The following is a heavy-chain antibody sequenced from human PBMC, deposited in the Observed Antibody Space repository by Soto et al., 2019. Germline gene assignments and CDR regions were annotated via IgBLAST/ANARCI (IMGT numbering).Heavy chain of an antibody. CDR1: GFTFSSYE. J-gene: IGHJ5*02. CDR2: ISYSGSTI. CDR3: ARGPHFPGSAAIPGAVDG. D-gene: IGHD2-2*01. V-gene: IGHV3-48*03. Sequence: EVQVVESGGGLVQPGGSLRLSCTAAGFTFSSYEMNWVRQAPGKGLEWVSYISYSGSTIYYADSVKGRFTISRDNAKNSLYRQINSLRAADMSVSYVARGPHFPGSAAIPGAVDGWGQGSLVSVSS.